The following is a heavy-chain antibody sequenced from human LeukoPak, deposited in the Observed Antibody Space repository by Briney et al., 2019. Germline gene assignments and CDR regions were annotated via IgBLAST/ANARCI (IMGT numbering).Heavy chain of an antibody. J-gene: IGHJ3*02. CDR3: ARGSGYDYRAFDI. CDR1: GYTFTSYD. Sequence: ASVKVSCKASGYTFTSYDINWVRQAPGQGLEWMGWINPNSGGTNYAQKFQGRVTMTRDTSISTAYMELNSLRSDDTAVYYCARGSGYDYRAFDIWGQGTTVTVSS. V-gene: IGHV1-2*02. CDR2: INPNSGGT. D-gene: IGHD5-12*01.